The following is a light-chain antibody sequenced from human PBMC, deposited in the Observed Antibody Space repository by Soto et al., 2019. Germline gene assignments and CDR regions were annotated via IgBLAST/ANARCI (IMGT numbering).Light chain of an antibody. J-gene: IGKJ5*01. CDR2: AAS. V-gene: IGKV1-5*01. CDR3: QQLNSYPPT. Sequence: DIQMTQSPSTPSASAGDTVTITFRSSESIANWLAWYQQKPGKAPKLLLFAASTLVGGVPSRFSGSGSGTDFTLTISSLQPEDFATYYCQQLNSYPPTFGQGTRLEIK. CDR1: ESIANW.